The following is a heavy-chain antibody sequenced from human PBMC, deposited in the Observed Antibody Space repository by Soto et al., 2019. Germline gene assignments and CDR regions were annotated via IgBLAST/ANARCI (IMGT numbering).Heavy chain of an antibody. CDR3: ARHARGGIRSVDY. CDR2: IYYSGST. V-gene: IGHV4-59*08. D-gene: IGHD3-16*01. Sequence: SGTLSLTCTVCGGSISSYYWSWIRQPPGKGLEWIGYIYYSGSTNYNPSLKSRVTISVDTSKNQFSLKLSSVTAADTAVYYCARHARGGIRSVDYWGQGTLVTVSS. J-gene: IGHJ4*02. CDR1: GGSISSYY.